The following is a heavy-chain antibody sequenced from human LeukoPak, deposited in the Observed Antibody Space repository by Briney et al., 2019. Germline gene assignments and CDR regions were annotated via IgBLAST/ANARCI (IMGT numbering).Heavy chain of an antibody. Sequence: GGSLSLSCAASGFTFSSYWMSWVRQAPGKGLEWVANIKQDGSEKYYVDSVKGRFTISRDNAKNSLYLQMNSLRAEDTAVYYCARAGTWLQSQDFDYWGQGTLVTVSS. CDR1: GFTFSSYW. J-gene: IGHJ4*02. D-gene: IGHD5-24*01. CDR3: ARAGTWLQSQDFDY. V-gene: IGHV3-7*01. CDR2: IKQDGSEK.